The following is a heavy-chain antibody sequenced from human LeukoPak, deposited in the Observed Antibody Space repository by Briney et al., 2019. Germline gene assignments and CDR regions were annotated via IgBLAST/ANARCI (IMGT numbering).Heavy chain of an antibody. CDR2: IYYSGST. Sequence: PSETLSLTCTVSGGSISSYYWSWIRQPPGKGLEWIGYIYYSGSTNYNPSLKSRVTISVDTSKNQFSLKLSSVTAADTAVYYCARAGRDGYNHDYWGQGTLVTVSS. CDR3: ARAGRDGYNHDY. CDR1: GGSISSYY. J-gene: IGHJ4*02. D-gene: IGHD5-24*01. V-gene: IGHV4-59*01.